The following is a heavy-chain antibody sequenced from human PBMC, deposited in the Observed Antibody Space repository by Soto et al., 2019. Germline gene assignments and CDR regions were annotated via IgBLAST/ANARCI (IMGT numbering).Heavy chain of an antibody. V-gene: IGHV5-51*01. CDR2: IYPGDSDT. CDR3: AREPDYGSGSYYPKGMDV. J-gene: IGHJ6*02. CDR1: GYSFTSYW. Sequence: RXAALKISCKGCGYSFTSYWIGWVRQMPGKGLEWMGIIYPGDSDTRYSPSFQGQVTISADKSISTAYLQWSSLKASDTAMYYCAREPDYGSGSYYPKGMDVWGQGTTVTGSS. D-gene: IGHD3-10*01.